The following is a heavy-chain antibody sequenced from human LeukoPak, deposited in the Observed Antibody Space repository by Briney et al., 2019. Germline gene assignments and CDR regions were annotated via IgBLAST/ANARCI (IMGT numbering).Heavy chain of an antibody. CDR2: ISGSGGST. CDR1: GFTFSSYA. J-gene: IGHJ3*02. CDR3: AKDHPTYYYDSSGYRTDAFDI. V-gene: IGHV3-23*01. Sequence: PGGSLRLSCAASGFTFSSYAMSWVRQAPGKGLEWVSAISGSGGSTYYADSVKGRFTISRDNSKNTLYLQMNSLRAEDTAVYYCAKDHPTYYYDSSGYRTDAFDIWGQGTMVTVSS. D-gene: IGHD3-22*01.